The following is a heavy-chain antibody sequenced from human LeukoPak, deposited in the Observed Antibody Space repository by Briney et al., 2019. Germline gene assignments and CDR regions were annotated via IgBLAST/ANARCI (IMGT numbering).Heavy chain of an antibody. V-gene: IGHV4-59*01. Sequence: SETLPLTCTVSGGSISYYYWSWIRQPPGKGLEWIGYIYYSGTTNYNPSLKSRVTISVDTSKNQFSLQLRSVTAADTAVYYCAREDPQTTVPEGMDVWGQGTTVTVSS. CDR2: IYYSGTT. CDR1: GGSISYYY. CDR3: AREDPQTTVPEGMDV. J-gene: IGHJ6*02. D-gene: IGHD4-17*01.